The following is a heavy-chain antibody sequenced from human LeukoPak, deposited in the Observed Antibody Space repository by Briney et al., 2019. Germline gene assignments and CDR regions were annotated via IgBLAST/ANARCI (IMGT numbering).Heavy chain of an antibody. Sequence: GSLRLSCAASGFTFSSYSMNWVRQAPGKGLEWVSYISSSSSTIYYADSVKGRFTISRDNAKNSLYLQMNSLRAEDTAVYYCAREGYEDYYYYYMDVWGKGTTVTVSS. D-gene: IGHD2-15*01. V-gene: IGHV3-48*01. J-gene: IGHJ6*03. CDR2: ISSSSSTI. CDR3: AREGYEDYYYYYMDV. CDR1: GFTFSSYS.